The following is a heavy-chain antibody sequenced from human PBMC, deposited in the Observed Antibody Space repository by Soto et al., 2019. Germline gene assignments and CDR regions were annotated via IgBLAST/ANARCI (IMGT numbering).Heavy chain of an antibody. CDR2: VNPIVSMS. CDR1: GDTFSFYT. D-gene: IGHD3-10*01. Sequence: QVQLVQSGAEVRKPGSSVKVSCKASGDTFSFYTINWVRQAPGLGLEWMGRVNPIVSMSNYAQKFQGRVTITADTSTNTAYMQLSSLRSEDTAFYYCAASYGSGYRAFDYWGQGALVTVSS. J-gene: IGHJ4*02. CDR3: AASYGSGYRAFDY. V-gene: IGHV1-69*02.